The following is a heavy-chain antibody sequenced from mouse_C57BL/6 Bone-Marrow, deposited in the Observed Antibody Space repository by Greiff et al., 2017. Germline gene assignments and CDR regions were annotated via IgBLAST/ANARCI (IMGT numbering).Heavy chain of an antibody. J-gene: IGHJ4*01. CDR3: ARWDSSGSYYAMDY. Sequence: EVKLVESGPELVKPGASVKISCTASGYSFTDYNMNWVKQSNGKSLEWIGVINPNYGTTSYNQKFKGKATLTVDQSSSTAYMQLNSLTSEDSAVYYCARWDSSGSYYAMDYWGQGTSVTVSS. V-gene: IGHV1-39*01. CDR1: GYSFTDYN. CDR2: INPNYGTT. D-gene: IGHD3-2*02.